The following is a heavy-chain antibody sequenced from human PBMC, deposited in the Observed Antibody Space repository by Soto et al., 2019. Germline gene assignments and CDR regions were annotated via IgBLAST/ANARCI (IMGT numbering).Heavy chain of an antibody. CDR2: FNGRGDNT. J-gene: IGHJ4*02. D-gene: IGHD3-3*01. CDR3: AKEGRSGYYYGVAEY. CDR1: VFTFSSYA. V-gene: IGHV3-23*01. Sequence: PVGSLRLSCASSVFTFSSYAMSCVRHSPGKWLEWVSTFNGRGDNTYYAESVKGRFTISRDNSKDTLYLQMNSLRAEDTAVYYCAKEGRSGYYYGVAEYWGQGTLVIVSS.